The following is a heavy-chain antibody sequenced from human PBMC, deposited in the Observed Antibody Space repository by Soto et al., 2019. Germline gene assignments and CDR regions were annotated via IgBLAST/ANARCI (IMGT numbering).Heavy chain of an antibody. CDR3: ARGRDYYDSSGYYFFFDY. Sequence: QVQLQQWGAGLLKPSETLSLTCAVYGGSFSGYYWSWIRQPPGKGLEWIGEINHSGSTNYNPSLKSRVTISVDTSKTQFSLKLSSVTAADTAVYYCARGRDYYDSSGYYFFFDYWGQGTLVTVSS. CDR2: INHSGST. V-gene: IGHV4-34*01. D-gene: IGHD3-22*01. CDR1: GGSFSGYY. J-gene: IGHJ4*02.